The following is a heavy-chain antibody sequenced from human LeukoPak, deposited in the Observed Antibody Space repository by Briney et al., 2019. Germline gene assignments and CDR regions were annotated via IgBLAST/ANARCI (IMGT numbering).Heavy chain of an antibody. Sequence: GGSLRLSCAASGFTFSSYWMHWVRQAPGKGLVWVSRINSDGSSTSYADSVKGRFTISRDNAKNTLYLQMNSLRAEDTAVYYCARRGSGALGLDVWGQGTTVTVSS. CDR2: INSDGSST. J-gene: IGHJ6*02. V-gene: IGHV3-74*01. CDR1: GFTFSSYW. D-gene: IGHD3-10*01. CDR3: ARRGSGALGLDV.